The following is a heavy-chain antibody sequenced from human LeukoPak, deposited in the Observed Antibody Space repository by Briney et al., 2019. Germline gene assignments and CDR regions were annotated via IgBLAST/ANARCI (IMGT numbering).Heavy chain of an antibody. CDR1: GYTFTSYD. V-gene: IGHV1-8*01. Sequence: ASVKVSCKASGYTFTSYDINWVRQATGQGLEWMGWMNPNSGNTGYAQKFQGRVTMTRNTSVSTAYMELSSLRPEDTALYFCAKGRVSGLFVIIRAANDYWGQGTLVTVSS. J-gene: IGHJ4*02. CDR3: AKGRVSGLFVIIRAANDY. D-gene: IGHD2-2*01. CDR2: MNPNSGNT.